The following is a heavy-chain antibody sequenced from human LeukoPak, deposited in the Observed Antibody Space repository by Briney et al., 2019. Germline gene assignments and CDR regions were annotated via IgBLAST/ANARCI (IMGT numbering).Heavy chain of an antibody. CDR3: ARGQLDYDFWSGYYRNWFDP. D-gene: IGHD3-3*01. J-gene: IGHJ5*02. V-gene: IGHV4-39*07. Sequence: SETLSLTCTVSGGSISSSSYYWGWIRQPPGKGLEWIGSIYYSGSTYYNPSLKSRVTISVDTSKNQFSLKLSSVTAADTAVYYCARGQLDYDFWSGYYRNWFDPWGQETLVTVSS. CDR1: GGSISSSSYY. CDR2: IYYSGST.